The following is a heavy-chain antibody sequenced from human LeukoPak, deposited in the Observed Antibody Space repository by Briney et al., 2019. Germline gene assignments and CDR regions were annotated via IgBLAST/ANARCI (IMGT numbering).Heavy chain of an antibody. CDR3: ARGEYQWLTQNYYYYYMDV. Sequence: ASVKVSCKASGYTFTSYDINWVRQATGQGLEWMGWMNPNGGNTGYAQKFQGRVTMTRNTSISTAYMELSSLRSEDTAVYYCARGEYQWLTQNYYYYYMDVWGKGTTVTVSS. D-gene: IGHD6-19*01. V-gene: IGHV1-8*01. J-gene: IGHJ6*03. CDR1: GYTFTSYD. CDR2: MNPNGGNT.